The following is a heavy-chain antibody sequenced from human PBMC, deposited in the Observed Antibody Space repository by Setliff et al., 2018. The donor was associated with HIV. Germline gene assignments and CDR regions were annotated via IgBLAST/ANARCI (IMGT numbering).Heavy chain of an antibody. J-gene: IGHJ4*02. CDR1: GYTFTSYG. CDR3: ARGREWLPVASYFDY. CDR2: IIPIFATA. V-gene: IGHV1-69*13. D-gene: IGHD3-3*01. Sequence: GASVKVSCKTSGYTFTSYGISWVRQAPGQGLEWMGGIIPIFATADYAQKFQGRVTITADESTSTAYMELSSLRSEDAAVYYCARGREWLPVASYFDYWGQGTLVTVSS.